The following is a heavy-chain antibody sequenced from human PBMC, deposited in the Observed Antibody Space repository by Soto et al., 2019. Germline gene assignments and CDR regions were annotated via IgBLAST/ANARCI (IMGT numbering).Heavy chain of an antibody. CDR3: AKVLGIAVAGTNYYYYYGMDV. V-gene: IGHV3-23*01. Sequence: GGSLRLSCAASGFTFSSYAMSWVRRAPGKGLEWVSAISGSGGSTYYADSVKGRFTISRDNSKNTLYLQMNSLRAEDTAVYYCAKVLGIAVAGTNYYYYYGMDVWGQGTTVTVSS. CDR2: ISGSGGST. J-gene: IGHJ6*02. D-gene: IGHD6-19*01. CDR1: GFTFSSYA.